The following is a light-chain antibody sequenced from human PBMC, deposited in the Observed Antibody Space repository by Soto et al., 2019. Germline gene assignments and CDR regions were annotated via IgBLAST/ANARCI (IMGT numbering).Light chain of an antibody. Sequence: EIVLTQSPGTLSLSPGERATLSCRASQSVSSSYLSWYQQRLDQAPRLLIYGASSRATGIPDRVSGSGSGTDFTLTISRLEPEDFAVYYCQQYGTSPLTFGQGTRVELK. CDR2: GAS. CDR3: QQYGTSPLT. CDR1: QSVSSSY. J-gene: IGKJ1*01. V-gene: IGKV3-20*01.